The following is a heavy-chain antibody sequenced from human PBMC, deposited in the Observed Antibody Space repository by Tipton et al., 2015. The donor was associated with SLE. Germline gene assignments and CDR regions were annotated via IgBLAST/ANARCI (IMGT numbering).Heavy chain of an antibody. CDR1: GFTFGTYW. Sequence: SLRLSCEASGFTFGTYWMTWVRQAPGKGLEWVANINQDGSEKHYVDSVKGRFTISRDDAKNSLYLQMRSLRGEDAAVYYCARISDSTDPYLDFWGQGTLVTVSS. D-gene: IGHD2/OR15-2a*01. J-gene: IGHJ4*02. CDR2: INQDGSEK. CDR3: ARISDSTDPYLDF. V-gene: IGHV3-7*01.